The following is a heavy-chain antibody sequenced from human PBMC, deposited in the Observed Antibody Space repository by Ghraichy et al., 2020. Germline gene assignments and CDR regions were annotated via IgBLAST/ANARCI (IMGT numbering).Heavy chain of an antibody. Sequence: GGSLRLSCAASGFTFSDYYMSWIRQAPGKGLEWVSYISSSSSYTNYADSVKGRFTISRDNAKNSLYLQMNSLRAEDMAVYYCVKSVQAYNWFDPWGQGTLVTVSS. J-gene: IGHJ5*02. D-gene: IGHD1-1*01. CDR2: ISSSSSYT. CDR1: GFTFSDYY. CDR3: VKSVQAYNWFDP. V-gene: IGHV3-11*06.